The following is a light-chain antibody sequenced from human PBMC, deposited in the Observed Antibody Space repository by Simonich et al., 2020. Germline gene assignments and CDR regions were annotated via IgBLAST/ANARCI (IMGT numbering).Light chain of an antibody. CDR1: QGIGSS. J-gene: IGKJ2*01. CDR3: HQSSSLPHT. CDR2: YAS. Sequence: EIVLTQSPDFQSVPPKEKVTITGRASQGIGSSLHWYRQKPSQFPKLLIRYASQSISGVPSRFSGRGSGTDFTLTINSLEAEDAATYYCHQSSSLPHTFGQGTKLEIK. V-gene: IGKV6-21*02.